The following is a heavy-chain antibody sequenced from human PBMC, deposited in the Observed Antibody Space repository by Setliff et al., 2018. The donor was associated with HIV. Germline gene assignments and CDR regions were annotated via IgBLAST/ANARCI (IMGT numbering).Heavy chain of an antibody. Sequence: PSETLSLTCSVSGGSMSSYYWSWIRQTASKGLEWIGYIYYSGSTYYNPSLKSRVTISVDTSKNQFSLKLSSVTAADTAVFYCARVNFLGGSSTSCPVHYWGQGTLVTVSS. J-gene: IGHJ4*02. D-gene: IGHD2-2*01. CDR1: GGSMSSYY. CDR2: IYYSGST. CDR3: ARVNFLGGSSTSCPVHY. V-gene: IGHV4-59*06.